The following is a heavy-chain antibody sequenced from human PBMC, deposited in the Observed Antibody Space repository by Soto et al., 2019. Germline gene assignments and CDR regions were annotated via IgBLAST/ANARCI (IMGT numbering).Heavy chain of an antibody. D-gene: IGHD3-10*01. CDR1: GVTFSNFA. Sequence: EVQLLESGGGLVQPGGSLRLSCAVSGVTFSNFAMNWVRQAPGKGLEWVSGISHSGTSTYYADSVKGRFTISRDKSKNTLYLQMNRLRAEDTAVYDCAKGSWVHHGSEGGNWLDPWGQGTLVTVSS. J-gene: IGHJ5*02. CDR3: AKGSWVHHGSEGGNWLDP. V-gene: IGHV3-23*01. CDR2: ISHSGTST.